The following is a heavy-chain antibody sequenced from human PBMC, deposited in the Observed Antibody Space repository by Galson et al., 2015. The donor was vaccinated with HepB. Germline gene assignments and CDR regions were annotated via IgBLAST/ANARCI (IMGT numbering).Heavy chain of an antibody. Sequence: SLRLSCAASGFAFGNYGMHWVRQAPGKGLEWMARIWRDGSNKPYADSLKGRFRISRDNTKNTLFLEADSLSAEDTAVYYCAREDATITVAALEYRGQGVLVTVSS. D-gene: IGHD6-19*01. CDR2: IWRDGSNK. J-gene: IGHJ4*02. V-gene: IGHV3-33*01. CDR1: GFAFGNYG. CDR3: AREDATITVAALEY.